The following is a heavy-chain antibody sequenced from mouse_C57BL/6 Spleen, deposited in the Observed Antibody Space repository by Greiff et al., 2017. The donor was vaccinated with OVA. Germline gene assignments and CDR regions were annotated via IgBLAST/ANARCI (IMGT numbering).Heavy chain of an antibody. CDR2: IYPRSGNT. J-gene: IGHJ3*01. V-gene: IGHV1-81*01. Sequence: LQESGAELARPGASVKLSCKASGYTFTSYGISWVKQRTGQGLEWIGEIYPRSGNTYYNEKFKGKATLTADKSSSTAYMELRSLTSEDAAVYFCARRNEWAWFAYWGQGTLVTVSA. CDR3: ARRNEWAWFAY. CDR1: GYTFTSYG.